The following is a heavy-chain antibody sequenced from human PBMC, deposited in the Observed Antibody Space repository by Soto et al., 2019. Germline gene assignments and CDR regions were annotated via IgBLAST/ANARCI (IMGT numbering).Heavy chain of an antibody. V-gene: IGHV1-69*01. Sequence: QVQLVQSGAEVKKPGSSVKVSCKASGGTFSSYDISWLRRAPGQGLEGMGGIMPIFGTADYAQKFKGRGTTSFGTANSAQNCQGRDTITADEPTCPEYMGLSSVKSEETAVYYWAGGDCGDLTYYYGMDVWGQGTTVTVSS. CDR2: IMPIFGTA. CDR1: GGTFSSYD. CDR3: AGGDCGDLTYYYGMDV. D-gene: IGHD4-17*01. J-gene: IGHJ6*02.